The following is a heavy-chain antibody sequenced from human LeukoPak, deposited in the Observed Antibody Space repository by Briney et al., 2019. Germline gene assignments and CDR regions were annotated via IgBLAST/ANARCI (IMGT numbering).Heavy chain of an antibody. D-gene: IGHD4-11*01. Sequence: SETLSLTCTVSGGSMNNNNYFWDWDWIRQPPGKGLEWIGSISHSGTTLFNPSLMSRVTISKDMSKNQFSLKVTSVTAADTAVYFCARERPMTTGNYFDLWGQGFLVTVSS. V-gene: IGHV4-39*07. CDR2: ISHSGTT. CDR1: GGSMNNNNYFWD. J-gene: IGHJ4*02. CDR3: ARERPMTTGNYFDL.